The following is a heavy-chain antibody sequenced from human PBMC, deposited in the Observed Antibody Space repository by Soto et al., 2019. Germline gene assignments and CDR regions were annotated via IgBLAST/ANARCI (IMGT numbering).Heavy chain of an antibody. CDR1: GYTFTSYG. V-gene: IGHV1-18*01. CDR3: ARDSGIAARRFYYYGMDV. Sequence: ASVKVSCEASGYTFTSYGISWVRQAPGQGLEWMGWISAYNGNTNYAQKLQGRVTMTTDTSTSTAYMELRSLRSDDTAVYYCARDSGIAARRFYYYGMDVWGQGTTVTVSS. D-gene: IGHD6-6*01. J-gene: IGHJ6*02. CDR2: ISAYNGNT.